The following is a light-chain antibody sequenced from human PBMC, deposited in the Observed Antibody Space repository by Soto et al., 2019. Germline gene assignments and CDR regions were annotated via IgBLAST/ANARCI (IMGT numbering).Light chain of an antibody. CDR3: QQYNNWPRT. Sequence: IVMTQSPAALSVSPGDSATLSCRASQIVNTNVAWYQQRPGQAPRLPIFAASTRATGVAARFSGSGSGTKFTLTVDSLQSEDFAVYYCQQYNNWPRTFGQGTKVDIK. V-gene: IGKV3-15*01. CDR2: AAS. J-gene: IGKJ1*01. CDR1: QIVNTN.